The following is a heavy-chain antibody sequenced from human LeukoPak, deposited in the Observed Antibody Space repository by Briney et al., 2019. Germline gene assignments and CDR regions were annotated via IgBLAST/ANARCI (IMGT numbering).Heavy chain of an antibody. J-gene: IGHJ4*02. CDR3: ARDGLETTVVPAYYFDY. D-gene: IGHD2-2*01. Sequence: GLSLRLSCAASGFTFSRYALHWVRQAPGKGLEWVAVIWYDGKTYNYADSVEGRFTISRDNSKNTLSLQMNSLRAEDTAVYYCARDGLETTVVPAYYFDYWGQGTLVTVSS. CDR1: GFTFSRYA. CDR2: IWYDGKTY. V-gene: IGHV3-33*01.